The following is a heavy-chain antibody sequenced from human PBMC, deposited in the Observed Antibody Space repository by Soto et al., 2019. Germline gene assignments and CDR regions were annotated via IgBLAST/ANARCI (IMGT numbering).Heavy chain of an antibody. D-gene: IGHD5-18*01. V-gene: IGHV4-4*07. J-gene: IGHJ4*02. CDR2: IFSSGST. CDR3: ARTHSGYSYGYFDY. CDR1: GGSITDYS. Sequence: SETLSLTCTVSGGSITDYSWVWIRQPAGKGLEWIGRIFSSGSTNYNPSLKGRITMSLDTSKNQFSLKLNSATATDTAVYFCARTHSGYSYGYFDYWGQGTLVTVSS.